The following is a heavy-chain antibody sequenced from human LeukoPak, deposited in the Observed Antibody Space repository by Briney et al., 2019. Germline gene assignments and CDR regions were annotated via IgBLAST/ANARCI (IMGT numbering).Heavy chain of an antibody. D-gene: IGHD3-10*01. J-gene: IGHJ4*02. CDR1: GGSISSGSYY. V-gene: IGHV4-61*02. Sequence: SETLSLTCTVSGGSISSGSYYWTWIRQPAGKGLEWIGRIYPRGNANYNPSLKSRVTISVDTSKNQFSLKLSSVTAADTAVYYCAKTRAYGSGAIDYWGQGTLVTVSS. CDR3: AKTRAYGSGAIDY. CDR2: IYPRGNA.